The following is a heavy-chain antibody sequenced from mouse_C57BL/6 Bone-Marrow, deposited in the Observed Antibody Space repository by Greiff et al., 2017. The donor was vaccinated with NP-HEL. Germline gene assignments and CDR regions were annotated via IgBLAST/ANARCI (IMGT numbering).Heavy chain of an antibody. CDR2: IDPSDSYT. V-gene: IGHV1-69*01. CDR1: GYTFTSYW. D-gene: IGHD3-2*02. CDR3: ALDNSGYPFAY. J-gene: IGHJ3*01. Sequence: QVQLQQPGAELVMPGASVKLSCKASGYTFTSYWMHWVKQRPGQGLEWIGEIDPSDSYTNYNQKFKGKSTLTVDKSSSTAYMQLSSLTSEDSAVYYCALDNSGYPFAYWGQGTLVTVSA.